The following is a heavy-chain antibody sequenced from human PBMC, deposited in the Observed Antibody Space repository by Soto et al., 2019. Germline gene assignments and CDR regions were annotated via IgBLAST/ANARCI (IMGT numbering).Heavy chain of an antibody. CDR3: ARDGVGAVKGVLGY. D-gene: IGHD6-19*01. J-gene: IGHJ4*02. CDR1: GGTFNTYA. V-gene: IGHV1-69*01. CDR2: IIPIFGTA. Sequence: QVQLVRSGAEVKKPGSSVKVSCKSSGGTFNTYAISWVRQAPGQGLEWMGGIIPIFGTANYAQKFQGRVTITADDSTSTAYMELSSLPSEDTAVYYCARDGVGAVKGVLGYWGQGPLVTVSS.